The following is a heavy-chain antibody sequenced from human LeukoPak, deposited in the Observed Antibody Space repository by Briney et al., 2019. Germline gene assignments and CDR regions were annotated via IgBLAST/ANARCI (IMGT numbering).Heavy chain of an antibody. CDR3: ARGVADTAMVPSYYYMDV. J-gene: IGHJ6*03. CDR2: IIPIFGTA. D-gene: IGHD5-18*01. Sequence: GASVKVSCKASGGTFSSYAISWVRQAPGQGLEWMGGIIPIFGTANYAQKFQGRVTITADKSTSTAYMELSSLRSEDTAVYYCARGVADTAMVPSYYYMDVWGKGTTVTVSS. CDR1: GGTFSSYA. V-gene: IGHV1-69*06.